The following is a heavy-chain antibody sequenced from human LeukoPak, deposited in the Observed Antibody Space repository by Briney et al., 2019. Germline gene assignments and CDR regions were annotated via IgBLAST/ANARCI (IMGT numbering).Heavy chain of an antibody. J-gene: IGHJ2*01. CDR1: GFTVSSNY. CDR2: ISYDGSNK. V-gene: IGHV3-30*03. D-gene: IGHD3-16*01. Sequence: GGSLRLSCAASGFTVSSNYMSWVRQAPGKGLEWVAVISYDGSNKYYADSVKGRFTISRDNSKNTLYLQMNSLRAEDTAVYYCATLAKGVNFDLWGRGTLVTVSS. CDR3: ATLAKGVNFDL.